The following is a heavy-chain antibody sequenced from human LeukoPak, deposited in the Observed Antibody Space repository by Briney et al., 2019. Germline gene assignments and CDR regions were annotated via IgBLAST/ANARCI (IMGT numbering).Heavy chain of an antibody. CDR3: ATSFTVTTSDAFDI. V-gene: IGHV4-59*12. D-gene: IGHD4-17*01. CDR1: GGSISSYY. J-gene: IGHJ3*02. CDR2: IYYSGST. Sequence: SETLSLTCTVSGGSISSYYWSWIRRPPGKGLEWIGYIYYSGSTNYNPSLKSRVTISVDTSKNQFSLKLSSVTAADTAVYYCATSFTVTTSDAFDIWGQGTMVTVSS.